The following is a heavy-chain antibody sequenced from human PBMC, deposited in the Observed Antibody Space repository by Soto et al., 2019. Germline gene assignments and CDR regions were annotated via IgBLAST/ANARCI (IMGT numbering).Heavy chain of an antibody. D-gene: IGHD6-6*01. CDR2: ISAYNGNT. CDR3: ARDLKQIVYNWFDP. J-gene: IGHJ5*02. Sequence: ASVKVSCKASDYTFTSYGISWVRQAPGQGPEWMGRISAYNGNTNYAQKLQGRVTMTTDTSTSTAYMELRSLRSDDTAVYYCARDLKQIVYNWFDPWGQGTLVTVS. CDR1: DYTFTSYG. V-gene: IGHV1-18*04.